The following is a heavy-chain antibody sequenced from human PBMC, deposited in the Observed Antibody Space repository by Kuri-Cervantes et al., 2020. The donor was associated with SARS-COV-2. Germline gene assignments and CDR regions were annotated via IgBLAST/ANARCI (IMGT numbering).Heavy chain of an antibody. Sequence: ESLKISCTVSGYSVSSGYYWGWIRQPPGKGLEWIGSIYHSGSTYYNPSLKSRVTISVDTSKNQFSLKLSSVTAADTAVYYCARSSGVVTGDAFDIWGQGTMGTVSS. D-gene: IGHD3-3*01. V-gene: IGHV4-38-2*02. J-gene: IGHJ3*02. CDR2: IYHSGST. CDR1: GYSVSSGYY. CDR3: ARSSGVVTGDAFDI.